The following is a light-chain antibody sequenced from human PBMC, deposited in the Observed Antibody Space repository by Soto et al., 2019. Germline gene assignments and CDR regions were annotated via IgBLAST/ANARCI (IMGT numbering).Light chain of an antibody. V-gene: IGKV3-20*01. CDR1: QSLSRTY. Sequence: DIVLTQSPGTLSLSPGERATLSCRASQSLSRTYLAWYQQNPGHAPRLLIYGASTRATGIPARFSGSGSGTDFTLTISRLEPEYFAMYFCQQHGSSPRTFGQGTKVEIK. CDR3: QQHGSSPRT. CDR2: GAS. J-gene: IGKJ1*01.